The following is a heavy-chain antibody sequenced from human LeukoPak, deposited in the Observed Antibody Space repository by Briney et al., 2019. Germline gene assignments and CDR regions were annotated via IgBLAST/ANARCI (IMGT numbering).Heavy chain of an antibody. CDR1: GFTFSSYA. J-gene: IGHJ4*02. CDR2: IYRQTDGGST. CDR3: SGAFLGY. Sequence: GGSLRLSCAASGFTFSSYAMSWVRQAPGKGLEWVAHIYRQTDGGSTRYAAPVEGRFTISRDDSKNTLYLQMNNLKIEDTAVYYCSGAFLGYWGQGTLVTVSA. D-gene: IGHD7-27*01. V-gene: IGHV3-15*01.